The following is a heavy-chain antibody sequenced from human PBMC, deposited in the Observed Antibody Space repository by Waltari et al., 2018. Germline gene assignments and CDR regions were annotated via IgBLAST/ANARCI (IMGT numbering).Heavy chain of an antibody. CDR2: IYHSGST. CDR1: GYSISSGYY. CDR3: ARVHCSSTSCSTIGYFDY. Sequence: QVQLQESGPGLVKPSETLSLTCAVSGYSISSGYYWGWIRQPPGKGLEWIGSIYHSGSTYYNPSLKSRVTISVDTSKNQFSLKLSSVTAADTAVYYCARVHCSSTSCSTIGYFDYWGQGTLVTVSS. V-gene: IGHV4-38-2*01. J-gene: IGHJ4*02. D-gene: IGHD2-2*01.